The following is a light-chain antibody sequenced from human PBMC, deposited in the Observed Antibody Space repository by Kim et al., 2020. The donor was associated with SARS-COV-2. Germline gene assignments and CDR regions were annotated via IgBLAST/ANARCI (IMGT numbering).Light chain of an antibody. CDR3: NSRDSSGNNVV. V-gene: IGLV3-19*01. CDR2: GKN. CDR1: SLRSYY. Sequence: SSELTQDPAVSVALGQTVRITCQGDSLRSYYASWYQQKPGQAPVLVIYGKNNRPSGIPDRFSGSSSGNTASLTITGAQAGDEADYYCNSRDSSGNNVVFGAGTKVTVL. J-gene: IGLJ1*01.